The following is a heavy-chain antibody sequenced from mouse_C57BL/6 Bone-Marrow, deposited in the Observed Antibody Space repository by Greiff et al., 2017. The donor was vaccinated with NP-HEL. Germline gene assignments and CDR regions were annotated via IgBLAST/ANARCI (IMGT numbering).Heavy chain of an antibody. J-gene: IGHJ1*03. D-gene: IGHD1-1*01. Sequence: EVHLVESGGGLVQPKGSLKLSCAASGFTFNTYAMHWVRQAPGKGLEWVARIRSKSSNYATYYADSVKDRFTISRDDSQSMLYLQMNNLKTEDTAMYYCVRAYYYGSSYVDWYFDVWGTGTTVTVSS. CDR2: IRSKSSNYAT. CDR3: VRAYYYGSSYVDWYFDV. V-gene: IGHV10-3*01. CDR1: GFTFNTYA.